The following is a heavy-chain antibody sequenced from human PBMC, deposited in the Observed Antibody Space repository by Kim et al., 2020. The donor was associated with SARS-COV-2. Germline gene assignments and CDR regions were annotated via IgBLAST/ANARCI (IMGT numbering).Heavy chain of an antibody. D-gene: IGHD6-19*01. CDR1: GFTFSSYE. Sequence: GGSLRLSCAASGFTFSSYEMNWVRQAPGKGLEWVSYISSSGSTIYYADSVKGRFTISRDNAKNSLYLQMNSLRAEDTAVYYCARDGFKQWLVARGWFDPWGQGTLVTVSS. CDR2: ISSSGSTI. V-gene: IGHV3-48*03. J-gene: IGHJ5*02. CDR3: ARDGFKQWLVARGWFDP.